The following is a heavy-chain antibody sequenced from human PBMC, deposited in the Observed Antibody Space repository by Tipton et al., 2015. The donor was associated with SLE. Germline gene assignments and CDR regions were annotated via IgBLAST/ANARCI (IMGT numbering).Heavy chain of an antibody. CDR2: INYSGST. CDR3: ARRRGSSWYEGYFDY. J-gene: IGHJ4*02. Sequence: TLSLTCTVSGSSISSHYWSWIRRPPGKALEWIAYINYSGSTNYNPSLKSRVTMSVDTSKNQFSLKLSSVPAADTAVYYCARRRGSSWYEGYFDYWGQGTLVTVSS. CDR1: GSSISSHY. V-gene: IGHV4-59*11. D-gene: IGHD6-13*01.